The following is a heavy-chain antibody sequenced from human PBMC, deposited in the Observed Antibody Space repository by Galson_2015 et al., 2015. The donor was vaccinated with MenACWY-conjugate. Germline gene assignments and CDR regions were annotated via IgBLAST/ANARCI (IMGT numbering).Heavy chain of an antibody. D-gene: IGHD6-19*01. CDR2: IYYSGTT. V-gene: IGHV4-59*12. Sequence: SETLSLTCTVSGGAISNFCWSWIRQPPGKGLEWIGFIYYSGTTNYNPSLESRVTMSIDTSKKQLSLRLRSVTAADTAVYYCARGARSSGWPYFDYWGQGILATVSS. CDR1: GGAISNFC. CDR3: ARGARSSGWPYFDY. J-gene: IGHJ4*02.